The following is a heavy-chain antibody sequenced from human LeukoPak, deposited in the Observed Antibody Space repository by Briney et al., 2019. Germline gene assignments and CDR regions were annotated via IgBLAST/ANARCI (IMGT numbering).Heavy chain of an antibody. Sequence: GGSLRLSCAASGFTVSSNYMSWVRQAPGKGLEWVSVIYSGGSTYYADSVKGRFTISRDNSKNTLYLQMNSLRAEDTAAYYCARGGLTMVRGVIIRRMGLNWFDPWGQGTLVTVSS. CDR1: GFTVSSNY. V-gene: IGHV3-53*01. CDR3: ARGGLTMVRGVIIRRMGLNWFDP. CDR2: IYSGGST. D-gene: IGHD3-10*01. J-gene: IGHJ5*02.